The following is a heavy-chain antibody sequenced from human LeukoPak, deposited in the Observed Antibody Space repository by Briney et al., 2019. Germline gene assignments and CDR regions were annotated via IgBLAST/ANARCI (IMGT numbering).Heavy chain of an antibody. Sequence: SVKVSCKASGGTFSSYAISWVRQAPGQGLEWMGGIIPIFGTANYAQKSQGRVTITADKSTSTAYMELSSLRSEDTAVYYCARALVRGVINWFDPWGQGTLVTVSS. J-gene: IGHJ5*02. CDR1: GGTFSSYA. CDR3: ARALVRGVINWFDP. V-gene: IGHV1-69*06. CDR2: IIPIFGTA. D-gene: IGHD3-10*01.